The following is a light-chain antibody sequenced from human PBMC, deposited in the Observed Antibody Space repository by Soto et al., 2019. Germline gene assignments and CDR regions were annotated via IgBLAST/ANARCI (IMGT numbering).Light chain of an antibody. Sequence: EIVWTQSPGTLSLSPGERATLSCSASQSVRSNYLAWYQQKPGQAPRLLIYNSSTRATGIPDRFSGSGSGTDFTLTISRLEPEDFALYYCQQYRDLPQTFGQGTQVEIK. V-gene: IGKV3-20*01. CDR3: QQYRDLPQT. CDR1: QSVRSNY. CDR2: NSS. J-gene: IGKJ1*01.